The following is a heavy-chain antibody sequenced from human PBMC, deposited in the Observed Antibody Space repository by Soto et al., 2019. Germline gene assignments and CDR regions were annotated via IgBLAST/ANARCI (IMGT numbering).Heavy chain of an antibody. Sequence: ASVKVSCKASGGTFSSYAISWVRQAPGQGLEWMGGIIPIFGTANYAQKFQGRVTITADESTSTAYMELSSLRSEDTAVHYCARGMYYYDSSGYSHSYYFDYWGQGTLVTVSS. J-gene: IGHJ4*02. CDR1: GGTFSSYA. CDR3: ARGMYYYDSSGYSHSYYFDY. CDR2: IIPIFGTA. D-gene: IGHD3-22*01. V-gene: IGHV1-69*13.